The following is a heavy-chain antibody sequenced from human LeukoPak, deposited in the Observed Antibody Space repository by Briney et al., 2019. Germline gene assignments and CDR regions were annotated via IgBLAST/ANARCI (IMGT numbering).Heavy chain of an antibody. D-gene: IGHD5-24*01. CDR2: IIPIFGTA. V-gene: IGHV1-69*05. CDR3: ARGRDGYNYAPDY. J-gene: IGHJ4*02. CDR1: GGTFSSYA. Sequence: SVKVSCKASGGTFSSYAISWVRQAPGQGLEWMGGIIPIFGTANYAQKFQGRVTITTDESTSTAYMELSSLRSEDTAVYYCARGRDGYNYAPDYLGQGTLVTVSS.